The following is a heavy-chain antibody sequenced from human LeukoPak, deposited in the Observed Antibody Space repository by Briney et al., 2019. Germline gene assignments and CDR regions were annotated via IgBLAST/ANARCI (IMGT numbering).Heavy chain of an antibody. CDR1: GYTLTGYY. CDR2: INPNSSGT. Sequence: ASVKVSCKASGYTLTGYYLHWVRQAPGQGLEWMGWINPNSSGTNYAQKFQGRVTMTRDTSISTAYMELSRLRSNDTAVYYCAARDYGDYWFDPWGQGALVTVSS. J-gene: IGHJ5*02. V-gene: IGHV1-2*02. CDR3: AARDYGDYWFDP. D-gene: IGHD4-17*01.